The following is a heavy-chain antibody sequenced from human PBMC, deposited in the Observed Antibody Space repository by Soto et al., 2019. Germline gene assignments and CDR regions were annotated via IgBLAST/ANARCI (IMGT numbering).Heavy chain of an antibody. D-gene: IGHD5-12*01. J-gene: IGHJ5*02. V-gene: IGHV4-31*03. CDR3: ARVSLRFNWFDP. Sequence: SETLSLTCTVSGGSISSGGYYWSWILQHPGKGLEWIGYIYYSGSTHYNPSLKSRVTISVDTSKKQFSLKLSSVTAADTAVYYCARVSLRFNWFDPWGQGTLVTVSS. CDR1: GGSISSGGYY. CDR2: IYYSGST.